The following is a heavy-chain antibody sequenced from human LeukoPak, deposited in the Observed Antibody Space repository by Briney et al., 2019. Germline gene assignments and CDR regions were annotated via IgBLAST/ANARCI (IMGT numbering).Heavy chain of an antibody. CDR2: IYHSGST. V-gene: IGHV4-30-2*01. D-gene: IGHD3-10*01. Sequence: KASETLSLTCAVSGASISSGGYSWSWIRQPPGKGLEWIGYIYHSGSTYYNPSLKSRVTISLDRSKNQFSLNLSSVTAADTAVYFCARYNRDSGGYGMDVWGQGTTVTVSS. CDR3: ARYNRDSGGYGMDV. J-gene: IGHJ6*02. CDR1: GASISSGGYS.